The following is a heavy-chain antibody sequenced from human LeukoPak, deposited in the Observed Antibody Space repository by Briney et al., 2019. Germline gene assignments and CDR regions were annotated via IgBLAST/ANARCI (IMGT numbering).Heavy chain of an antibody. CDR1: GDSISSSSYY. CDR3: ARVLSFTMVRGVIPVGRYNWFDP. CDR2: IFYSGST. D-gene: IGHD3-10*01. Sequence: SETLSLTCTVSGDSISSSSYYWGWIRQPPGKGLEWIGSIFYSGSTNYNPSLKSRVTISVDTSKNQFSLKLSSVTAADTAVCYCARVLSFTMVRGVIPVGRYNWFDPWGQGTLVTVSS. J-gene: IGHJ5*02. V-gene: IGHV4-39*07.